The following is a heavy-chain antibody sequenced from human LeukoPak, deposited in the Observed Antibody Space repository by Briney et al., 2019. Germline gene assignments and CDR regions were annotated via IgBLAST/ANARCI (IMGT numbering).Heavy chain of an antibody. CDR3: ARDFPGLGATGSDY. V-gene: IGHV1-18*01. Sequence: ASVKVSCKASGYTFTSYDINWVRQATGQGLEWMGWMNPNSGNTNYAQKLQGRVTMTTDTSTSTAYMELRSLRSDDTAVYYCARDFPGLGATGSDYWGQGTLVTVSS. CDR1: GYTFTSYD. CDR2: MNPNSGNT. J-gene: IGHJ4*02. D-gene: IGHD1-26*01.